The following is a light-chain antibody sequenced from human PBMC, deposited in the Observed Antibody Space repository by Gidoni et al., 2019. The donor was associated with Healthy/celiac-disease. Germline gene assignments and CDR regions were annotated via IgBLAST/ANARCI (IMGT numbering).Light chain of an antibody. CDR1: QSVSSSY. Sequence: DIVLTQYPGTLSLSPGERATLSCRASQSVSSSYLAWYQQKPGQAPRLLIYGASSRATGIPDRFSGSGSGTDFTLTISRLEPEDFAVYYCQQYGSSPFTFGPGTKVDIK. J-gene: IGKJ3*01. CDR2: GAS. V-gene: IGKV3-20*01. CDR3: QQYGSSPFT.